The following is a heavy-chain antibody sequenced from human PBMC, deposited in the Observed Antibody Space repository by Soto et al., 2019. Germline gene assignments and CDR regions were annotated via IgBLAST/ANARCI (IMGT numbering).Heavy chain of an antibody. J-gene: IGHJ4*02. Sequence: QITLKESGPTLVKPTQTLTLTCTFSGFSLTTSGVGVGWIRQPPGKALELVAVIYWDDDKRYSPSLKSRLTITKATSEDQVVLAMTNMVALDAGTYFCVQRGGGGLFDSWGQGTLVTVSS. V-gene: IGHV2-5*02. CDR2: IYWDDDK. CDR3: VQRGGGGLFDS. CDR1: GFSLTTSGVG. D-gene: IGHD2-15*01.